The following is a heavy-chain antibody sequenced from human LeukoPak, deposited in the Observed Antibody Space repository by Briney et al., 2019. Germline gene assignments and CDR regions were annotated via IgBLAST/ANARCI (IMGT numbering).Heavy chain of an antibody. CDR2: IYYSGST. CDR1: GGSISSSSYY. Sequence: PSETLSLTCTVSGGSISSSSYYWGWIRQPPGKGLEWIGSIYYSGSTYYNPSLKSRVTISVDTSKNQFSLKLSSVTAADTAVYYCARGPYSGSLEDAFDIWGQGTMVTVSS. V-gene: IGHV4-39*07. CDR3: ARGPYSGSLEDAFDI. D-gene: IGHD1-26*01. J-gene: IGHJ3*02.